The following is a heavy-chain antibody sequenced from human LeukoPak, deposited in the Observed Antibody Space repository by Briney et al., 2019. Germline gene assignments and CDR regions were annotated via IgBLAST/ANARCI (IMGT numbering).Heavy chain of an antibody. CDR1: GGSISSGGYY. CDR2: IYHSGST. Sequence: PSETLSLTCTVSGGSISSGGYYWSWIRQPPGKGLEWIGYIYHSGSTYYNPSLKSRVTISVDRSKNQFSLKLSSVTAADTAVYYCASLWFGELENFDYWGQGTLVTVSS. V-gene: IGHV4-30-2*01. CDR3: ASLWFGELENFDY. J-gene: IGHJ4*02. D-gene: IGHD3-10*01.